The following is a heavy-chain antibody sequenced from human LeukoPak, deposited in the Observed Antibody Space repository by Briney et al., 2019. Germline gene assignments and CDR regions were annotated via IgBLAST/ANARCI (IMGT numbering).Heavy chain of an antibody. J-gene: IGHJ4*02. CDR1: GFTFDDYG. CDR3: AREGGCSTSCYRFDY. D-gene: IGHD2-2*01. Sequence: GGSLRLSCAASGFTFDDYGMSWVRQAPGKGLEWVSGINWNGGSTGYADSVKGRFTISRDNAKNSLYLQMNSLRAEDTAVYYCAREGGCSTSCYRFDYWGQGTLVAVSS. CDR2: INWNGGST. V-gene: IGHV3-20*04.